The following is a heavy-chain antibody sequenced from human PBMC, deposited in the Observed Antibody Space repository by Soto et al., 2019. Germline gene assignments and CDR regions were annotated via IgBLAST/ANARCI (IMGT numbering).Heavy chain of an antibody. D-gene: IGHD5-12*01. CDR1: GGSITSSSYY. V-gene: IGHV4-39*01. CDR2: IYYSGST. CDR3: ARQGGEYSGYDTFDY. Sequence: QLQLQESGPGLVKPSETLSLTCTVSGGSITSSSYYWGWIRQPPGEGLEWIGSIYYSGSTYYNPSLKSRVTISVDTSNNQFSLKLSSVTAADTAVYYCARQGGEYSGYDTFDYWGQGTLVTVSS. J-gene: IGHJ4*02.